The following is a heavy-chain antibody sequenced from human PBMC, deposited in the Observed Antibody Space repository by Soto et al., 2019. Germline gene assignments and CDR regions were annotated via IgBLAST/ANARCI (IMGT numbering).Heavy chain of an antibody. CDR3: TRDWEITVSTWSFGGF. CDR1: GGTFSPYT. Sequence: QVQVVQSGAEVKKPGYSVKVSCKASGGTFSPYTINWVRQAPGQGLEWMGRIIPFHGVTNYAQKFQSRVTITADKSTSTAYMELSGLRFEDTAMYYCTRDWEITVSTWSFGGFWGRGTLVTVSS. J-gene: IGHJ4*02. V-gene: IGHV1-69*08. D-gene: IGHD3-10*01. CDR2: IIPFHGVT.